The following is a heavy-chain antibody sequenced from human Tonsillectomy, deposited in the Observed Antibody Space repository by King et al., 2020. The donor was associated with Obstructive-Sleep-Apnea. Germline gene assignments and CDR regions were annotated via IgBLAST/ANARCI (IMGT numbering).Heavy chain of an antibody. CDR1: GFTFSNAW. V-gene: IGHV3-15*01. J-gene: IGHJ6*02. CDR2: IKSKTDGGTT. Sequence: VQLVESGGGLVKPGGSLRLSCAASGFTFSNAWMSWVRQAPGKGLEWVGRIKSKTDGGTTDYAAPVKGRFTISRDDSKNTLYLQMNSLKTEDTAVYYCTARAAALPYYYYGMDVWGHGTTVTVSS. CDR3: TARAAALPYYYYGMDV. D-gene: IGHD6-13*01.